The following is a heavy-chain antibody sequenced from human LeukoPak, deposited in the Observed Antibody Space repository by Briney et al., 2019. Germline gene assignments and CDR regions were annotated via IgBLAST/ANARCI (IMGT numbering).Heavy chain of an antibody. CDR2: ISSSGSTI. D-gene: IGHD5-24*01. Sequence: GGSLRLSCAASGFTISSYEMNWVRQAPGKGLEWVSYISSSGSTIYYADSVKGRFTISRDNAKNSLYLQMNSLRAEDTAVYYCARDNVEMATTADYWGQGTLVTVSS. CDR1: GFTISSYE. V-gene: IGHV3-48*03. CDR3: ARDNVEMATTADY. J-gene: IGHJ4*02.